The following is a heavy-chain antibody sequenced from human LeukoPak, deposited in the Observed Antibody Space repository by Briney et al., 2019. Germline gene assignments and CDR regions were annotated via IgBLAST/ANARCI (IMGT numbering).Heavy chain of an antibody. Sequence: PGGSLRRSGAASGFTCSSYAMSWVRQAPGKGREWGSAISGSGGSTYYADSGKGRFTISRDNSKNTLYLQMNSLRAEDTAVYYCAKDGETTGYYYYYMDVWGKGTTVTVSS. CDR2: ISGSGGST. D-gene: IGHD4-17*01. CDR1: GFTCSSYA. J-gene: IGHJ6*03. CDR3: AKDGETTGYYYYYMDV. V-gene: IGHV3-23*01.